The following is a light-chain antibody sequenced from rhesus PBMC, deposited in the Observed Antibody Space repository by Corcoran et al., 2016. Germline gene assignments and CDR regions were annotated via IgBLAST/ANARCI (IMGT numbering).Light chain of an antibody. Sequence: DIQMTQSPSSLSASVGDRVTITCRASENVNNYLNWYQQKPGKSPKILIYKASTLQSGVPSRFSGSGSGTDYTFTISSLQPEDVATYYCQHGYGTPHSFGQGTKVEIK. CDR2: KAS. CDR1: ENVNNY. J-gene: IGKJ2*01. V-gene: IGKV1-74*01. CDR3: QHGYGTPHS.